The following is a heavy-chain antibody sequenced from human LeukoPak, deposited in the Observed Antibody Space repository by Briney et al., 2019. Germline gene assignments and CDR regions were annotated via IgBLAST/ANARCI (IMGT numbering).Heavy chain of an antibody. V-gene: IGHV3-33*01. D-gene: IGHD6-13*01. CDR3: ARGTTSSPNWFDP. CDR1: GFTFSSYG. Sequence: GGSLRLSCAASGFTFSSYGMHWVRQAPGKGLEWVAAIWYDGSNKYYADSVKGRFTISRDNSKNTLSVQMNSLRAEDTAVYYCARGTTSSPNWFDPWGQGTLVTVSS. J-gene: IGHJ5*02. CDR2: IWYDGSNK.